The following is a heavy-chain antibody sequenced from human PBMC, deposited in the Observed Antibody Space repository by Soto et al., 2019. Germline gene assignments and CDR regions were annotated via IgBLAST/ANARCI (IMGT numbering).Heavy chain of an antibody. J-gene: IGHJ6*02. CDR3: AKDRGSGSYAANYYYYGMDV. CDR1: RFQFPDSA. D-gene: IGHD3-10*01. Sequence: SLILSCETIRFQFPDSALNRVRQATWKGLEWVSGINWKSGSIGYADSVKGRFTISRDNAKTSLYLQMNSLRAEDTALYYCAKDRGSGSYAANYYYYGMDVWGQGT. V-gene: IGHV3-9*01. CDR2: INWKSGSI.